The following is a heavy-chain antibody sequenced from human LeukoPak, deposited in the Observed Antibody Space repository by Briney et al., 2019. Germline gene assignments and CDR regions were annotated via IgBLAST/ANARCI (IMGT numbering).Heavy chain of an antibody. D-gene: IGHD6-13*01. J-gene: IGHJ4*02. Sequence: SETLSLTCAVYGGSFSGYCWSWIRQPPGKGLEWIGEINHSGSTNYNPSLKSRVTISVDTSKNQFSLKLSSVTAADTAVYYCARGGVAAAGTNSYWGQGTLVTVSS. CDR3: ARGGVAAAGTNSY. CDR2: INHSGST. CDR1: GGSFSGYC. V-gene: IGHV4-34*01.